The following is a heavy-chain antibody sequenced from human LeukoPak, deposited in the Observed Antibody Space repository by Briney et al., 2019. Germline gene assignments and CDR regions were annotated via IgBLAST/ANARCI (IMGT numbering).Heavy chain of an antibody. CDR2: FSWDGVTT. J-gene: IGHJ4*02. CDR3: AKGGGGSEMDY. V-gene: IGHV3-43*01. Sequence: GGSLRLSCAATGFTFDDYTMHWVRHAPWKGLEWVSLFSWDGVTTYYADSVKGRFTISRDSGKNSLYLQMNSLTTEDTAFYYCAKGGGGSEMDYWGQGTLVTVSS. CDR1: GFTFDDYT. D-gene: IGHD1-26*01.